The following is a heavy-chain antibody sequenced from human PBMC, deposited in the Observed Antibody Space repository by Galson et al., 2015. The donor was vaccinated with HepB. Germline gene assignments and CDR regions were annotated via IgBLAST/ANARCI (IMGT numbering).Heavy chain of an antibody. V-gene: IGHV3-30*18. CDR1: GFTFSSYG. Sequence: SLRLSCAASGFTFSSYGMHWVRQAPGKGLEWVAVISYDGSNKYYADSVKGRFTISRDNSKNTLYLQMNSLRAEDTAVYYCAKGANVGFIAVAGADWYFDLWGRGTLVTVSS. D-gene: IGHD6-19*01. J-gene: IGHJ2*01. CDR2: ISYDGSNK. CDR3: AKGANVGFIAVAGADWYFDL.